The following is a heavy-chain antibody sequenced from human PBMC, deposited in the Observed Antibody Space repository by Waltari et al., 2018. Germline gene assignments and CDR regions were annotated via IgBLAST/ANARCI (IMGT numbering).Heavy chain of an antibody. J-gene: IGHJ5*02. CDR3: ARWKSTGSMVWFDP. CDR2: IYYSGST. Sequence: EYIGYIYYSGSTDYNPSLKSRVTISIDTSKNQFSLKLSSVTAADTAVYYCARWKSTGSMVWFDPWGQGTLVTVSS. V-gene: IGHV4-59*01. D-gene: IGHD1-1*01.